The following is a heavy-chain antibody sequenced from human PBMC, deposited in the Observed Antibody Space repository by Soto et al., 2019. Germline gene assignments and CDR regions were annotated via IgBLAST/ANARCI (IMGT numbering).Heavy chain of an antibody. CDR3: ARQPTYSSSSYYYYGMDV. J-gene: IGHJ6*02. CDR1: GYSFTSYW. D-gene: IGHD6-6*01. CDR2: IYPGDSGT. V-gene: IGHV5-51*01. Sequence: PGESLKISCKGSGYSFTSYWIGWVRQMPGKGLEWMGIIYPGDSGTRYSPSFQGQVTISADKSISTAYLQWSSLKASDTAMYYCARQPTYSSSSYYYYGMDVWGQGTTVTVSS.